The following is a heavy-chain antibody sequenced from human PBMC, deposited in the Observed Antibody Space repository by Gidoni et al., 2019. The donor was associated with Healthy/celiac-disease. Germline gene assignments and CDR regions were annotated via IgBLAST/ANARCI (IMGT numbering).Heavy chain of an antibody. CDR1: GFTFSSYW. J-gene: IGHJ6*03. CDR3: ARGDYGDYVSDYYYYYYMDV. V-gene: IGHV3-74*01. CDR2: INSDGSST. D-gene: IGHD4-17*01. Sequence: EVQLVESGGGLVQPGGSMRLSCAASGFTFSSYWMHWVRQAPGKGLVWVSRINSDGSSTSYADSVKGRFTISRDNAKNTLYLQMNSLRAEDTAVYYCARGDYGDYVSDYYYYYYMDVWGKGTTVTVSS.